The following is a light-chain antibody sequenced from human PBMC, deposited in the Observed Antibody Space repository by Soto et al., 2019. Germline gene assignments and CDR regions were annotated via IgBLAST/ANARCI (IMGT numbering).Light chain of an antibody. CDR1: SSDVGGYNY. Sequence: SVLTQPASVSGSPGQSITISCTGTSSDVGGYNYVSWYQQYPGKAPKLMIYDVSNRPSGVSSRFSGSKSGNTASLTISGLQAEDEADYYCSSFTRSSSPYVFGTGTKVTVL. V-gene: IGLV2-14*03. CDR2: DVS. J-gene: IGLJ1*01. CDR3: SSFTRSSSPYV.